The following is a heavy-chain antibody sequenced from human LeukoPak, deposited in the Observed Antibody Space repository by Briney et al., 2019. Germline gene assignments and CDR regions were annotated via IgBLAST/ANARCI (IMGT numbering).Heavy chain of an antibody. D-gene: IGHD2-15*01. CDR2: MNPNSGNT. J-gene: IGHJ4*02. V-gene: IGHV1-8*01. CDR3: ARALGYCSGGSCYPLDY. CDR1: GYTFTSYD. Sequence: GASVKVSCKASGYTFTSYDINWVRQATGQELEWMGWMNPNSGNTGYAQKFQGRVTMTRNTSISKAYMELSSLRTEDTAVYYCARALGYCSGGSCYPLDYWGQGTLVTVSS.